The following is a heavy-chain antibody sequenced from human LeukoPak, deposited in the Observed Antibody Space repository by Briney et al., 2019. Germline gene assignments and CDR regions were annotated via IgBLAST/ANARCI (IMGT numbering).Heavy chain of an antibody. D-gene: IGHD1-26*01. CDR3: AREPLVGDTTPFDY. J-gene: IGHJ4*02. CDR2: INPNSGGT. Sequence: ASVKVSCKASGYTFTGYYMHWVRQAPGQGLEWMGWINPNSGGTNCAQKFQGRVTMTRDTSISTAYMELSRLRSDDTAVYYCAREPLVGDTTPFDYWGQGTLVTVSS. V-gene: IGHV1-2*02. CDR1: GYTFTGYY.